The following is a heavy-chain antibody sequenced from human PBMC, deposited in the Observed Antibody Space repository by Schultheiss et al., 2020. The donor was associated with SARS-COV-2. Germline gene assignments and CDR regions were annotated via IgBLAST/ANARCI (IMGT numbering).Heavy chain of an antibody. Sequence: SETLSLTCAVYGGSFSGYYWSWIRQPPGKGLEWIGEINHSGSTNYNPSLKSLVTISVDTSKNQFSLKLSSVTAADTAVYYCARDPYNWNYLYYYGMDVWGQGTTVTVSS. CDR1: GGSFSGYY. J-gene: IGHJ6*02. CDR3: ARDPYNWNYLYYYGMDV. CDR2: INHSGST. V-gene: IGHV4-34*09. D-gene: IGHD1-7*01.